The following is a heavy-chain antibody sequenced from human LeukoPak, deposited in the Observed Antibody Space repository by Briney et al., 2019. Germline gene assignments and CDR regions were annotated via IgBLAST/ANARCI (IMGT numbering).Heavy chain of an antibody. CDR2: MNPNSGKT. CDR3: ARGPGYSYGPSIDY. V-gene: IGHV1-8*01. D-gene: IGHD5-18*01. J-gene: IGHJ4*02. CDR1: GYTFTSYD. Sequence: ASVKVSCKASGYTFTSYDINWVRQATGQGLEWMGWMNPNSGKTGYAQKFQGRVTMTRNTSISTAYMELSSLRSEDTAVYYCARGPGYSYGPSIDYCGQGTLVTVSS.